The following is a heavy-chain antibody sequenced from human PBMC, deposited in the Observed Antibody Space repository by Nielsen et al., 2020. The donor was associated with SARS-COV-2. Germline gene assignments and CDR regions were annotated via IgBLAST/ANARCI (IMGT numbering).Heavy chain of an antibody. CDR3: ARDRVEMATMGVYYYYGMDV. J-gene: IGHJ6*02. CDR2: VNWNGGTR. CDR1: GFSFDDYA. D-gene: IGHD5-24*01. Sequence: GGSLRLSCAASGFSFDDYAMSWVRQGPGKGLEWVAGVNWNGGTRFYADSVKGRFTISRDNAKNSLYLQMNSLRAEDTALYYCARDRVEMATMGVYYYYGMDVWGQGTTVTVSS. V-gene: IGHV3-20*04.